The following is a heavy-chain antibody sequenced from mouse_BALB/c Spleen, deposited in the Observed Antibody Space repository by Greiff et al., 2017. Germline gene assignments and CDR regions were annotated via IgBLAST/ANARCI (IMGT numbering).Heavy chain of an antibody. J-gene: IGHJ3*01. CDR2: ISSGSSTI. CDR1: GFTFSSFG. CDR3: ARWDDYEEGFAY. V-gene: IGHV5-17*02. D-gene: IGHD2-4*01. Sequence: EVKLVESGGGLVQPGGSRKLSCAASGFTFSSFGMHWVRQAPEKGLEWVAYISSGSSTIYYADTVKGRFTISRDNPKNTLFLQMTSLRSEDTAMYYCARWDDYEEGFAYWGQGTLVTVSA.